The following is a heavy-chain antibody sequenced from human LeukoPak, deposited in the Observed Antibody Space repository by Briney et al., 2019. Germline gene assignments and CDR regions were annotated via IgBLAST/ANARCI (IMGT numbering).Heavy chain of an antibody. Sequence: PGGSLRLSCAASGFIFSSYGMHWVRQAPGKGLEWVAFIRNDGRNKYYADSVKGRFTISRDNVKNTVYLQMNTLSGEDTAVYYCAREGWAYRFDYWGQGSLVSVSS. J-gene: IGHJ4*02. CDR1: GFIFSSYG. D-gene: IGHD1-26*01. CDR2: IRNDGRNK. CDR3: AREGWAYRFDY. V-gene: IGHV3-30*02.